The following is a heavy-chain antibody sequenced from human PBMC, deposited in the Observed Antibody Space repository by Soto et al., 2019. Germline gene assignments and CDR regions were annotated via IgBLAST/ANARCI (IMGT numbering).Heavy chain of an antibody. CDR3: ARADYATGSYYPDY. D-gene: IGHD3-10*01. J-gene: IGHJ4*02. CDR1: GGSVRRGNYY. CDR2: ISNSGRT. Sequence: QVQLQESGPGLVKPSQTLSLTCTVSGGSVRRGNYYWSWIRQFPGKGLEWIGYISNSGRTHYNPSLMSRITILVDTSKNQLFLELRSVTAADTALYYCARADYATGSYYPDYRGQGTLVTVSS. V-gene: IGHV4-31*03.